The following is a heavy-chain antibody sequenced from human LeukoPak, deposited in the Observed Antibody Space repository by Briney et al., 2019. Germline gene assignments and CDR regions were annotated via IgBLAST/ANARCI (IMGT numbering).Heavy chain of an antibody. CDR3: ARGYFDY. CDR2: INHSGST. J-gene: IGHJ4*02. CDR1: GGSFSGYY. Sequence: SETLSLTCAVYGGSFSGYYWSWIRQPPGKGLEWIGEINHSGSTNYNPSLKSRVTISVDTSKNQFSLKLNSLTAADTAVYYCARGYFDYWGQGTLVTVSS. V-gene: IGHV4-34*01.